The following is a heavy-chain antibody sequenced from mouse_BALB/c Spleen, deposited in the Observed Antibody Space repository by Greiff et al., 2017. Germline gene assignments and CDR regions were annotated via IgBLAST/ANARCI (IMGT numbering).Heavy chain of an antibody. Sequence: QVQLQQAGAELVRPGTSVKMSCKAAGYTFTNYWIGWVKQRPGHGLEWIGDIYPGGGYTNYNEKFKGKATLTADTSSSTAYMQLSSLTSEDSAILSCPSVPSYAHPYAMDYWGQGTSVTVSS. J-gene: IGHJ4*01. CDR2: IYPGGGYT. CDR1: GYTFTNYW. CDR3: PSVPSYAHPYAMDY. V-gene: IGHV1-63*02. D-gene: IGHD6-5*01.